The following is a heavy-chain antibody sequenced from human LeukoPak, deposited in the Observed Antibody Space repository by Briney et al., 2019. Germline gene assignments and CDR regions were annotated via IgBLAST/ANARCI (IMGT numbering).Heavy chain of an antibody. V-gene: IGHV4-34*01. CDR3: ARVRGLRIQLNYFDY. D-gene: IGHD5-18*01. CDR1: GGSFSGYY. J-gene: IGHJ4*02. CDR2: INHSGST. Sequence: SETLSLTCAVYGGSFSGYYWSWIPQPPGKGRVWIREINHSGSTNYNPSLKSRVTISVDTSKNQFSLKLSSVTAADTAVYCCARVRGLRIQLNYFDYWGQGTLVTVSS.